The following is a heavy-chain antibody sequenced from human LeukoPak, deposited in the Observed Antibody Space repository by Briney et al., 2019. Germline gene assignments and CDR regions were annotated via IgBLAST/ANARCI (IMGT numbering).Heavy chain of an antibody. J-gene: IGHJ5*02. CDR1: GYTFTSYG. Sequence: GASVKVSCKASGYTFTSYGISWVRQAPGQGLEWMGWISAYNGNTNYAQKLQGRVTMTTDTSTSTAYMELRSLRSDDTAVYYCARETYSSGRYVGWFDPWGQGTLVTVSS. V-gene: IGHV1-18*01. CDR3: ARETYSSGRYVGWFDP. CDR2: ISAYNGNT. D-gene: IGHD6-19*01.